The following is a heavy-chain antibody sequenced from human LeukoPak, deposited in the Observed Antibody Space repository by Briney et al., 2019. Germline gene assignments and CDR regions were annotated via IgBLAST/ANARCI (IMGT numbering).Heavy chain of an antibody. V-gene: IGHV1-2*06. Sequence: ASVKVSCKASGYTFTSYYTHWVRQAPGQGLEWMGRINPNSGGTNYAQKFQGRVTMTRDTSISTAYMELSRLRSDDTAVYYCARGRQLHYGSGSYYYREFDYWGQGTLVTVSS. CDR3: ARGRQLHYGSGSYYYREFDY. D-gene: IGHD3-10*01. J-gene: IGHJ4*02. CDR2: INPNSGGT. CDR1: GYTFTSYY.